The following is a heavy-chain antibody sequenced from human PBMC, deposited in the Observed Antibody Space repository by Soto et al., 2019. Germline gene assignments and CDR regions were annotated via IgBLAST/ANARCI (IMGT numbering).Heavy chain of an antibody. Sequence: GGSLRLYCAASGFTFSSYGMHWVHQAPGKGLEWVAVIWDDGSNKYYADSLKGRFPISRDNSKNTLYLQMNSLRAEDTAADYCARESAPPGGSGCYAFDIWGQGTMVTVSS. CDR1: GFTFSSYG. V-gene: IGHV3-33*08. CDR3: ARESAPPGGSGCYAFDI. CDR2: IWDDGSNK. D-gene: IGHD3-10*01. J-gene: IGHJ3*02.